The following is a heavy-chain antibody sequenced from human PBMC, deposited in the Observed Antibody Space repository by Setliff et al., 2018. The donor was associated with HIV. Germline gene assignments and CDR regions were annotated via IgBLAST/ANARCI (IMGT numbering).Heavy chain of an antibody. Sequence: ETLSLSCAGSGFSFSSNWIHWVRQTAGKGLLWVSRISPDGSSTMYADSVKGRFTISRDNSKNTLYLQMNSLRAEDTAVYYCAKTLWFGELSHWFDPWGQGTLVTVSS. CDR2: ISPDGSST. D-gene: IGHD3-10*01. V-gene: IGHV3-74*03. CDR1: GFSFSSNW. J-gene: IGHJ5*02. CDR3: AKTLWFGELSHWFDP.